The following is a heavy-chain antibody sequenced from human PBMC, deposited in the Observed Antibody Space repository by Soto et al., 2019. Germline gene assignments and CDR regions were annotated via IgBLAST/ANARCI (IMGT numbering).Heavy chain of an antibody. CDR1: GYTFTSYA. D-gene: IGHD3-9*01. Sequence: QVPLVQSGAEVKKPGASVKVSCKASGYTFTSYAMHWVRQAPGQRLEWMGWINAGNGNTKYSQKFQGRVTITRDTSASTAYMELSSLRSEDTAVYYCARPILTGYYTDNWFDPWGQGTLVTVSS. V-gene: IGHV1-3*01. J-gene: IGHJ5*02. CDR2: INAGNGNT. CDR3: ARPILTGYYTDNWFDP.